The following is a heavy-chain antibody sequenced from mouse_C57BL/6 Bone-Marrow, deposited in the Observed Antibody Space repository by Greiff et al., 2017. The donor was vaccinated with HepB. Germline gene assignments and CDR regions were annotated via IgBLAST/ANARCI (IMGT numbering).Heavy chain of an antibody. D-gene: IGHD2-2*01. V-gene: IGHV1-19*01. CDR3: ARDREGYYWYFDV. CDR2: INPYNGGT. CDR1: GYTFTDYY. J-gene: IGHJ1*03. Sequence: EFQLQQPGAELVKPGASVKMSCKASGYTFTDYYMNWVKQSHGKSLEWIGVINPYNGGTSYNQKFKGKATLTADKSSSTAYMQLSSLTSEDSAVYFCARDREGYYWYFDVWGTGTTVTVSS.